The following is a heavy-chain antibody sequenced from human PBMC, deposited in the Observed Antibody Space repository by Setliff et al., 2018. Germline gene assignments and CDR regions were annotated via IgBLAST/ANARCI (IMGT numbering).Heavy chain of an antibody. J-gene: IGHJ3*02. CDR1: GFTFNNFG. CDR3: ARDFYAGGILYFRSAFDI. D-gene: IGHD3-3*01. V-gene: IGHV3-20*04. Sequence: GGSLRLSCAASGFTFNNFGMTWVRQAPGKGLEWVSDINWNGGIRGYADSVKGRFTISRDNAKNTLFLQMNSLRVDDTAIYYCARDFYAGGILYFRSAFDIWGQGTMVTVSS. CDR2: INWNGGIR.